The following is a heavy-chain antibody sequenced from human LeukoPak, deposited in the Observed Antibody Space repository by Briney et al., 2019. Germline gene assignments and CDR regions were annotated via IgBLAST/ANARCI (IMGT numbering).Heavy chain of an antibody. V-gene: IGHV4-4*07. Sequence: SETLSLTCTVSGGSISSYYWSWIRQPAGKGLEWIGRIYTSGSTNYNPSLKSRVTMSVDTSKNQFSLKLSSVTAADTAVYYCARVARYYDILTGYRYYFDYWGQGTLVTVSS. CDR3: ARVARYYDILTGYRYYFDY. CDR1: GGSISSYY. D-gene: IGHD3-9*01. CDR2: IYTSGST. J-gene: IGHJ4*02.